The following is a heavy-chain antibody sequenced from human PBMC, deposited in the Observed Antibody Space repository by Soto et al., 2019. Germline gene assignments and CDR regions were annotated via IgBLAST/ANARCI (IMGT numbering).Heavy chain of an antibody. CDR3: ARAGPMPGVTAMVYWYFDL. CDR1: GDSVSSNSAA. CDR2: TYYRSKWYN. D-gene: IGHD5-18*01. V-gene: IGHV6-1*01. J-gene: IGHJ2*01. Sequence: QVQLQQSGPGLVKPSQTLSLTCAISGDSVSSNSAAWNWIRQSPSRGLEWLGRTYYRSKWYNDYAVSVKSRITINPDTSTNQFSLQLNSVTPEDTAVYYCARAGPMPGVTAMVYWYFDLWGRGTLVTVSS.